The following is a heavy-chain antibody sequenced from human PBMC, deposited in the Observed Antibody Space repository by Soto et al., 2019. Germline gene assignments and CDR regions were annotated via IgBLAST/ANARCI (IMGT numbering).Heavy chain of an antibody. V-gene: IGHV4-31*03. D-gene: IGHD3-10*01. Sequence: QVQLQESGPGLVKPSQTLSLTCTVSGGSISSGGYYWSWIRQHPGKGLEWIGYIYYSGRTYYNPSLKSRVTISVDTSKNQFSLKLSSVTAADTAVYYCARLRWFGEFNDAFDIWGQGTMVTVSS. CDR1: GGSISSGGYY. CDR2: IYYSGRT. CDR3: ARLRWFGEFNDAFDI. J-gene: IGHJ3*02.